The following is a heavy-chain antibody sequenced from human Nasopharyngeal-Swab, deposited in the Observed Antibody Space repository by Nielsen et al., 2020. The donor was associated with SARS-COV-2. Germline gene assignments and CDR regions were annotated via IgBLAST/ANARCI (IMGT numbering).Heavy chain of an antibody. D-gene: IGHD5-12*01. CDR3: ARGLGGRAFDI. CDR1: GFTFSSYG. J-gene: IGHJ3*02. V-gene: IGHV3-33*01. CDR2: IWYDGSNK. Sequence: GGSLRLSCAASGFTFSSYGMHWVRQVPGKGLEWVAVIWYDGSNKYYADSVKGRFTISRDNSKNTLYLQMNSLRAEDTAVYYCARGLGGRAFDIWGQGTMVTVSS.